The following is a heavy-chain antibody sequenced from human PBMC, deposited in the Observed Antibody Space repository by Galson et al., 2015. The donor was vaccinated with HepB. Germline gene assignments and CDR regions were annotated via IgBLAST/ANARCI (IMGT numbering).Heavy chain of an antibody. V-gene: IGHV3-66*01. CDR1: GFTVSSNY. D-gene: IGHD2-2*01. CDR2: IYSGGST. Sequence: SLRLSCAASGFTVSSNYMSWVRQAPGKGLEWVSVIYSGGSTYYADSVKGRFTISRDNSKNTLYLQMNSLRAEDTAVYYCARDRYCSSTSCYFGYYYYYGMDVWGQGTTVTVSS. J-gene: IGHJ6*02. CDR3: ARDRYCSSTSCYFGYYYYYGMDV.